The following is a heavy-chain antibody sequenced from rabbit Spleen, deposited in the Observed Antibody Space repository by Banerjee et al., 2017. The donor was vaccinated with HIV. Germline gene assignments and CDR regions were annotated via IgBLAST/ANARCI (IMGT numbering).Heavy chain of an antibody. J-gene: IGHJ4*01. CDR1: GFDFSNYG. D-gene: IGHD2-1*01. Sequence: QEQLVESGGGLVQPGGSLKLSCKASGFDFSNYGVSWVRQAPGKGLEWIGYIDPIFGRTYYASWVNGRFTISIHNAQNTLYLQLNSLTAADTATYFCVRDLGYDDYSEKGYFNLWGPGTLVTVS. CDR3: VRDLGYDDYSEKGYFNL. V-gene: IGHV1S47*01. CDR2: IDPIFGRT.